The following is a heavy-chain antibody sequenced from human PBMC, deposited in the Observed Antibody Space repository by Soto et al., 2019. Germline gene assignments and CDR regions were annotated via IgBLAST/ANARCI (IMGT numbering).Heavy chain of an antibody. CDR2: IYSGGST. V-gene: IGHV3-66*01. D-gene: IGHD3-10*01. Sequence: PGGSLRLSCAASGFTVSSNYMSWVRQAPGKGLEWVSVIYSGGSTYYADSVKGRFTISRDNSKNTLYLQMNSLRAEDTAVYYCAREGGSGSYYMASFHYWGQGTLVTVSS. CDR1: GFTVSSNY. CDR3: AREGGSGSYYMASFHY. J-gene: IGHJ4*02.